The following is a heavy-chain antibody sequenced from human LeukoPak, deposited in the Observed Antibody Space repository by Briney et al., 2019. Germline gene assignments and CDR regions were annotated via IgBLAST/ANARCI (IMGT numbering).Heavy chain of an antibody. CDR1: GGSISSSSYY. CDR3: ASSYSSGWYVFDY. D-gene: IGHD6-19*01. Sequence: SETLSLTCTVSGGSISSSSYYWGWIRQPPGKGLEWIGTIYYSGSTYYNPSLKSRVTISVGTSKNQFSLKLSSVTAADTAVYYCASSYSSGWYVFDYWGQGTLVTVSS. V-gene: IGHV4-39*01. CDR2: IYYSGST. J-gene: IGHJ4*02.